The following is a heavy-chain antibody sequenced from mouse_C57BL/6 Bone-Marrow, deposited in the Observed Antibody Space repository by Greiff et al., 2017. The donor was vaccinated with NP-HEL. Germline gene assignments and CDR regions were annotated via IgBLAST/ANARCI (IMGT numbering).Heavy chain of an antibody. V-gene: IGHV1-81*01. CDR2: IYPRSGNT. CDR3: ARGNDYGTYFDY. CDR1: GYTFTSYG. J-gene: IGHJ2*01. D-gene: IGHD2-4*01. Sequence: VQLQQSGAGLARPGASVKLSCKASGYTFTSYGISWVKQRTGQGLEWIGEIYPRSGNTYYNEKFKGKATLTADKSSSTAYMELRSLTSEDSAVYFCARGNDYGTYFDYWGQGTTLTVSS.